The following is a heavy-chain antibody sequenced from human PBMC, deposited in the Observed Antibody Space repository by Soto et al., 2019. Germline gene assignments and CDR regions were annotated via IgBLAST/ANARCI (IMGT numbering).Heavy chain of an antibody. J-gene: IGHJ4*02. CDR1: GGSFSGYY. D-gene: IGHD2-8*02. CDR2: INHSGST. Sequence: SETLSLTCAVYGGSFSGYYWTWIRQPPGTGLEWIGEINHSGSTNYNPSLKSRVTISVDTSKNQFSLKLTSVTAADTAVYYCARDKITGLIDYWGQGTLVTVSS. CDR3: ARDKITGLIDY. V-gene: IGHV4-34*01.